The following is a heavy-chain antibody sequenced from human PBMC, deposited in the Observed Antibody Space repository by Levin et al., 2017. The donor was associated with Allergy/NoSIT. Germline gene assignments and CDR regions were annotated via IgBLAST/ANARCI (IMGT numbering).Heavy chain of an antibody. V-gene: IGHV3-33*01. CDR2: IWYDGSNK. D-gene: IGHD6-13*01. CDR3: ARDIFLATEYSSSWYETGMDV. J-gene: IGHJ6*02. CDR1: GFTFSSYG. Sequence: GGSLRLSCAASGFTFSSYGMHWVRQAPGKGLEWVAVIWYDGSNKYYADSVKGRFTISRDNSKNTLYLQMNSLRAEDTAVYYCARDIFLATEYSSSWYETGMDVWGQGTTVTVSS.